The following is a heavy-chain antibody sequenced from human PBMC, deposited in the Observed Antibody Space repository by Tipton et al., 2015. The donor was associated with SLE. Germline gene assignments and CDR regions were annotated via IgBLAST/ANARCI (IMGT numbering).Heavy chain of an antibody. CDR3: ARSLGAGFCSGGNCFEPLDY. CDR2: VFYSGRS. Sequence: TLSLTCTVSNGSISSLYDYWGWVRQPPGKGLEWLGSVFYSGRSYYNASLKSRVTISVDTVKTQFSLKLTSVTAADTAMYYCARSLGAGFCSGGNCFEPLDYWGQGILVTVSS. CDR1: NGSISSLYDY. D-gene: IGHD2-15*01. V-gene: IGHV4-39*07. J-gene: IGHJ4*02.